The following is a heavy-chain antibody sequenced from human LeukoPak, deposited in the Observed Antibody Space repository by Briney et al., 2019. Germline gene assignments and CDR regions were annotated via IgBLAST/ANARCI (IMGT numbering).Heavy chain of an antibody. V-gene: IGHV4-39*07. CDR2: IYYSGST. CDR1: GGSISSSSYY. Sequence: PSETLSLTCTVSGGSISSSSYYWGWIRQPPGKGLEWIGSIYYSGSTYYNPSLKSRVTISVDTSKNQFSLKLSSVTAADTAVYYCARARIAAAGYGYDAFDIWGQGTMVIVSS. D-gene: IGHD6-13*01. J-gene: IGHJ3*02. CDR3: ARARIAAAGYGYDAFDI.